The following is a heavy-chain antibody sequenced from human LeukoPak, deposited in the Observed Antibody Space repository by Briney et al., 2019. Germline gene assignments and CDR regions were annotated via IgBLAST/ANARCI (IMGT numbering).Heavy chain of an antibody. J-gene: IGHJ6*03. CDR3: ARLYYYGSGSYYPTPRYYYYYMDV. V-gene: IGHV4-34*01. Sequence: SETLSLTCAVYGGSFSGYYWSWIRQPPGKGLEWIGEINHSGSTNYNPSLKSRVTISVDTSKNQFSLKLSSVTAADTAVYYCARLYYYGSGSYYPTPRYYYYYMDVWGKGTTVTVSS. CDR2: INHSGST. D-gene: IGHD3-10*01. CDR1: GGSFSGYY.